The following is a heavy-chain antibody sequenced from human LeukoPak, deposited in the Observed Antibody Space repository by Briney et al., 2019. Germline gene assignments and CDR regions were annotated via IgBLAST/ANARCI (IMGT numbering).Heavy chain of an antibody. D-gene: IGHD1-26*01. CDR3: AKEDGIVGAKEFDY. Sequence: PGGSLRLSCAASGFIFSRYAMSWVRQAPGKGLEWVSAISGGGDGTYYADSVKGRFSISRDNSKNTLYLQMYSLRAEDTAVYYCAKEDGIVGAKEFDYWGQGTLVIVSS. CDR1: GFIFSRYA. J-gene: IGHJ4*02. CDR2: ISGGGDGT. V-gene: IGHV3-23*01.